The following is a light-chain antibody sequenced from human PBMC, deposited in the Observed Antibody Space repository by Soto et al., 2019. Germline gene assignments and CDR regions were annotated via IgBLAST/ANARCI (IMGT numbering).Light chain of an antibody. J-gene: IGLJ1*01. Sequence: QAVVTQPPSVSGAPGQRVTISCTGSSSNIGAGYDVHWYQQLPGTAPKLLIYGNSNRPSGVPDRFSGSKSGTSASLAITGLKAEDEDDYYCQSYDSSLSGSEVFGTGTKVTVL. V-gene: IGLV1-40*01. CDR2: GNS. CDR3: QSYDSSLSGSEV. CDR1: SSNIGAGYD.